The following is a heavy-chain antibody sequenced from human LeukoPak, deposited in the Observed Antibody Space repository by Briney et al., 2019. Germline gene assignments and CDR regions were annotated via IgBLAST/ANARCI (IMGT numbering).Heavy chain of an antibody. Sequence: GGSLRLSCAASGFTFSSYWMSWVRQAPGKGLEWVANIKQDGSEKYYVDSVKGRFTISRDNAKNSLYLQMNSLRAEDMAVYSCARDRVVEMATICDCWGQGTLVTVS. J-gene: IGHJ4*02. D-gene: IGHD5-24*01. V-gene: IGHV3-7*01. CDR1: GFTFSSYW. CDR2: IKQDGSEK. CDR3: ARDRVVEMATICDC.